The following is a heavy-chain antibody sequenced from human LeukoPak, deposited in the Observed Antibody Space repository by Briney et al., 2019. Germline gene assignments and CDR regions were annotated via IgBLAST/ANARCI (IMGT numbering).Heavy chain of an antibody. CDR1: GFTFSDAW. V-gene: IGHV3-15*07. CDR3: ATDFYDTT. J-gene: IGHJ5*02. CDR2: IRRNSDGGTI. Sequence: AGGSLRLPCATSGFTFSDAWMNWVRQAPGKGLEWVGRIRRNSDGGTIDYAAPVKGRFALSRDDSKNTLYLHMSSLQTEDTAVYYCATDFYDTTWGQGTLVTVSS. D-gene: IGHD3-22*01.